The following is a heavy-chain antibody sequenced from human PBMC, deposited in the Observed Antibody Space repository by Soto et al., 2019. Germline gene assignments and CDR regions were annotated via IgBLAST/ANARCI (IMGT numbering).Heavy chain of an antibody. CDR2: IYYSGST. CDR3: ARASSRFGELLGY. V-gene: IGHV4-31*03. J-gene: IGHJ4*02. D-gene: IGHD3-10*01. Sequence: SETLSFTCTVSGGSISSGGYYWSWIRQHPGKGLEWIGYIYYSGSTYYNPSLKSRVTISVDTSKNQFSLKLSSVTAADTAVYYCARASSRFGELLGYWGQGTLVTVSS. CDR1: GGSISSGGYY.